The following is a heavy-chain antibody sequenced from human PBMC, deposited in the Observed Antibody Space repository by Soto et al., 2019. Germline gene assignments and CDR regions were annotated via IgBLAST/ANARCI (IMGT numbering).Heavy chain of an antibody. CDR2: ISDAAASA. CDR3: XRPYXXXXGDAPDL. Sequence: EVQLLESGGGLVQPGGSLRLSCVASGFTFSSYAMSWVRQVXXEGXEGVSTISDAAASAYYVDSVKGRFTISRDNSKRTLYLQMNSLRAEDSAMYYXXRPYXXXXGDAPDLWGQGTMVTVSS. CDR1: GFTFSSYA. D-gene: IGHD3-16*01. V-gene: IGHV3-23*01. J-gene: IGHJ3*01.